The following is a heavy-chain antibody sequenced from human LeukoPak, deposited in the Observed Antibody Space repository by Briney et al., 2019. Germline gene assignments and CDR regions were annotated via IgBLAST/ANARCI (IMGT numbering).Heavy chain of an antibody. Sequence: GGSLRLSCAASGFTFSSYAMKWVRQAPGKGLEWVSGTSGSGGSAYYADSVKGRFTMSRDNSKNTVYLQMNSLRAEDTAVYYCAKGKYSSGAGVFDYWGQGTLVTVSS. CDR1: GFTFSSYA. CDR3: AKGKYSSGAGVFDY. D-gene: IGHD6-19*01. J-gene: IGHJ4*02. CDR2: TSGSGGSA. V-gene: IGHV3-23*01.